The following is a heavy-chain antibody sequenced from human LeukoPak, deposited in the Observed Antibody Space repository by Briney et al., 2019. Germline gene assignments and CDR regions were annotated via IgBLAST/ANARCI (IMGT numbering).Heavy chain of an antibody. J-gene: IGHJ4*02. D-gene: IGHD6-19*01. Sequence: PSETLSLTCTVSGGSISSYYWSWIRQPPGKGLEWIGYIYYSGSTNYNPSLKSRVTISVDTSKNQFSLKLSSETAADTAVYYCARGRIAVAGTDYFDYWGQGTLVTVSS. CDR2: IYYSGST. V-gene: IGHV4-59*01. CDR1: GGSISSYY. CDR3: ARGRIAVAGTDYFDY.